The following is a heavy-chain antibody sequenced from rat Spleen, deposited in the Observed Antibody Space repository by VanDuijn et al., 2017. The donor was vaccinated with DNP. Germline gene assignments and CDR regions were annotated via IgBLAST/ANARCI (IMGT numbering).Heavy chain of an antibody. J-gene: IGHJ2*01. CDR1: GSSITSNY. CDR2: ISYSGRT. CDR3: ERWTRYFDY. D-gene: IGHD1-7*01. Sequence: EVQLQESGPGLVKPSQSLSLTCSVTGSSITSNYWGWIRKFPGNKMEYIGHISYSGRTDYTQSLKSRISITRDTTRKHFFLNLISLTNKDTDKYNSERWTRYFDYGGQGVMVTVSS. V-gene: IGHV3-1*01.